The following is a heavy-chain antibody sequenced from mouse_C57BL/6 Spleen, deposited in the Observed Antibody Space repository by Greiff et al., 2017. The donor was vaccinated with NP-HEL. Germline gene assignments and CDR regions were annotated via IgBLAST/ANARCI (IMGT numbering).Heavy chain of an antibody. J-gene: IGHJ3*01. Sequence: QVQLQQSGAELVRPGASVTLSCKASGYTFTDYEMHWVKQTPVHDLEWIGAIDPETGGTAYNQKFKGKAILTADKSSSTAYMELRSLTSEDSAVYYCVAYYYGSSPAYWGQGTLVTVSA. D-gene: IGHD1-1*01. CDR1: GYTFTDYE. CDR3: VAYYYGSSPAY. CDR2: IDPETGGT. V-gene: IGHV1-15*01.